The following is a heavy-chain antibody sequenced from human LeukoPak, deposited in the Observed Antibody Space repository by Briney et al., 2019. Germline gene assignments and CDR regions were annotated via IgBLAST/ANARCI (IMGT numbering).Heavy chain of an antibody. D-gene: IGHD3-22*01. Sequence: ASVKVSXKASGGTFSSYAISWVRQAPGQGLEWVGRIIPIFGTANYAQKFQGRVTITTDESTSTAYMELSSLRSEDTAVYYCARDYYDSRFRVYWGQGTLVTVSS. CDR3: ARDYYDSRFRVY. J-gene: IGHJ4*02. CDR1: GGTFSSYA. V-gene: IGHV1-69*05. CDR2: IIPIFGTA.